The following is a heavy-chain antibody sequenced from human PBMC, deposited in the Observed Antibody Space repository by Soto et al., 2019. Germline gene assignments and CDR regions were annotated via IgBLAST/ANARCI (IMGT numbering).Heavy chain of an antibody. CDR2: ISPGDSNT. J-gene: IGHJ4*02. Sequence: PGESLKISCKGTGNIFTNYWVGWVRQRPGKGLEWMGIISPGDSNTRYSPSFEGQVTFSADRSFTTAYLQWSSLRASDTAIYYCAKLSTRHGFTFFHYCGQETRVTVPS. D-gene: IGHD3-16*01. CDR1: GNIFTNYW. CDR3: AKLSTRHGFTFFHY. V-gene: IGHV5-51*01.